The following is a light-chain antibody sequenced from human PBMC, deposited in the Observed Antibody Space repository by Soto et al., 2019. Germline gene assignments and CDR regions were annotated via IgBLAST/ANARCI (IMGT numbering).Light chain of an antibody. CDR1: QSISSSY. CDR2: GAS. J-gene: IGKJ3*01. CDR3: QHYGSSPPFT. V-gene: IGKV3-20*01. Sequence: EVVLTQSPGTLSLSPGERATLSCRASQSISSSYFAWYQQKPGQAPRLLIYGASSRSTGIPDRFSGSGSGTAFTLTISRLEPEDFAVYYCQHYGSSPPFTFGPGTKVDIK.